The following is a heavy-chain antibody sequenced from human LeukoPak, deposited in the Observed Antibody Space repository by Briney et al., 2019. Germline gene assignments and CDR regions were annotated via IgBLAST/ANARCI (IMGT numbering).Heavy chain of an antibody. V-gene: IGHV4-59*01. D-gene: IGHD2-15*01. CDR1: GGSIGSYY. J-gene: IGHJ6*02. CDR2: IYYSGSA. CDR3: ARAPGGWSMDV. Sequence: SETLSLTCTVSGGSIGSYYWSWIRQPPGWGLEWIGYIYYSGSANYNPSLKSRVTISVDTSKNQFSLKLSSVTAADTAVYYCARAPGGWSMDVWGQGTTVTVSS.